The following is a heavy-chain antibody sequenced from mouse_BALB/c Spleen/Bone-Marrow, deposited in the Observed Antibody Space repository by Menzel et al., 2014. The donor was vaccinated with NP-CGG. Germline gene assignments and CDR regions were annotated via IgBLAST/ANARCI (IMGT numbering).Heavy chain of an antibody. CDR1: GYIFTDYV. CDR2: IYPGSGST. CDR3: ARWSFDY. J-gene: IGHJ2*01. Sequence: VQLQQSGPELVKPGASVKMSCKASGYIFTDYVISWVKQRTGQGLEWIGEIYPGSGSTYYNGKFKGKATLTADKSSNTAYMQLSSLTSEDSAVYFCARWSFDYWGQGTTLTVSS. V-gene: IGHV1-77*01.